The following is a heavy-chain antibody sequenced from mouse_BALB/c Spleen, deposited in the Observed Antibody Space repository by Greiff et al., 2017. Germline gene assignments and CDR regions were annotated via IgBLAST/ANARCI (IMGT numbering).Heavy chain of an antibody. D-gene: IGHD2-1*01. CDR2: INPGSGGT. CDR3: ARSGGNYFFDY. Sequence: QVQLQQSGAELVRPGTSVKVSCKASGYAFTNYLIEWVKQRPGQGLEWIGVINPGSGGTNYNEKFKGKATLTADKSSSTAYMQLSSLTSDDSAVYFCARSGGNYFFDYGGQGTTLTVSS. CDR1: GYAFTNYL. J-gene: IGHJ2*01. V-gene: IGHV1-54*01.